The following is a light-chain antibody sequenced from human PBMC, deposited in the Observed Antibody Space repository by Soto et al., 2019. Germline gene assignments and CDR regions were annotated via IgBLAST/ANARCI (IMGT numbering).Light chain of an antibody. V-gene: IGKV3-15*01. Sequence: EIVVTQSPATLSESPGERATLSCRASQSVSNNLAWYQQKPGQAPRLLIYGASTRATGVPVRFSGSGSGTEFTPTIISLQSEDFALYCCQQYNDWQWTFGQGTKVDIK. CDR3: QQYNDWQWT. CDR2: GAS. CDR1: QSVSNN. J-gene: IGKJ1*01.